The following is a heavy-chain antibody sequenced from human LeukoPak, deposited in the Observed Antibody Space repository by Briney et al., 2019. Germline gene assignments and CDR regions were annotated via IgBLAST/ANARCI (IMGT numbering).Heavy chain of an antibody. J-gene: IGHJ6*02. Sequence: GGSLRLSCTASGFTFSNYWMSWVRQTPEKGLEWLANIKQDGSEEVYVDSVKGRFTVSRDNAQSSLYLEMTRLRAEDTAVYYCARDPHSSSWSYGMDVWGQGTTVTVSS. D-gene: IGHD6-13*01. V-gene: IGHV3-7*05. CDR1: GFTFSNYW. CDR2: IKQDGSEE. CDR3: ARDPHSSSWSYGMDV.